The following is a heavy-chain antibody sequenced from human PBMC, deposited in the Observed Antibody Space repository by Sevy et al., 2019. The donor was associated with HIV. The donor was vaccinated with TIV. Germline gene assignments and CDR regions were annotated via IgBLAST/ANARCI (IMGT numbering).Heavy chain of an antibody. D-gene: IGHD2-21*02. CDR3: ARHQTTAVLYAFDL. V-gene: IGHV4-59*08. J-gene: IGHJ3*01. CDR1: GGSISSYL. Sequence: SETLSLTCTVSGGSISSYLWSWIRQPPGRGLERIGYMYNTWSTKYNPSLKSRVTISLDTSKNQFSLKLSSVTAADTAVYYCARHQTTAVLYAFDLWGQGTMVTVSS. CDR2: MYNTWST.